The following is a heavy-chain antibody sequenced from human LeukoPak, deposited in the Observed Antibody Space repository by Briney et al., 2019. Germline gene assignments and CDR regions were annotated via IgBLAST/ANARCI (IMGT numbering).Heavy chain of an antibody. Sequence: GGSLRLSCAASGFTFSSYWMSWVRQAPGKGLEWVANIKQDGSEKYYVDSVKGRFTISRDNAKNSLYLQMNSLRAEDTAVYYCARRVDSTGYYYSVWFDPWGQGTLVTVSS. V-gene: IGHV3-7*01. J-gene: IGHJ5*02. CDR3: ARRVDSTGYYYSVWFDP. CDR1: GFTFSSYW. D-gene: IGHD3-22*01. CDR2: IKQDGSEK.